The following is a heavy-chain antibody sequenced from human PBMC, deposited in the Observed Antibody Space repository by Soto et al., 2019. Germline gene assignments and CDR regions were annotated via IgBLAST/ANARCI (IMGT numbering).Heavy chain of an antibody. D-gene: IGHD4-17*01. CDR3: ARYIDYGGNNPFDY. V-gene: IGHV4-30-4*01. J-gene: IGHJ4*02. Sequence: QMQLQESGPGLVKPSQTLSLTCTVSGGSISSGDYYWSWIRQPPGKGLEWIGYIYYSGSTYYNPSLKRRVTISVDTSKNQFSLKLSSVTAADTAVYYCARYIDYGGNNPFDYWGQGTLVTVSS. CDR2: IYYSGST. CDR1: GGSISSGDYY.